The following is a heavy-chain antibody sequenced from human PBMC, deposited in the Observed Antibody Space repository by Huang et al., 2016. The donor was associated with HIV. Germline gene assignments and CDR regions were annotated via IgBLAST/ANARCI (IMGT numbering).Heavy chain of an antibody. V-gene: IGHV7-4-1*02. CDR3: ATEVRGRLVILPPYFDY. D-gene: IGHD3-9*01. J-gene: IGHJ4*02. Sequence: QVQLVQSGSELKKPGASVTVSCKTSGNTFNTYAIKWVRQAPGQGLEWMGWINTKTGNPTYAQGFIGRFVFSLDTSVSTAYLQISSLTADDTAVYYCATEVRGRLVILPPYFDYWGQGTLVTVSS. CDR2: INTKTGNP. CDR1: GNTFNTYA.